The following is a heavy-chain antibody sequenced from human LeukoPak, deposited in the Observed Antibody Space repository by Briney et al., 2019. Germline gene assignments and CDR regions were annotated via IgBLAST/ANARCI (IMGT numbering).Heavy chain of an antibody. CDR2: IYHSGST. J-gene: IGHJ6*03. Sequence: PSGTLSLTCTVSGGSISSNNWWNWVRQPPGKGLEWIGQIYHSGSTNYNPSLKSRVTISVDTSKNQFSLKLSSVTAADTAVYYCARVVKNYGSGSYYKRSRYYYMDVWGKGTTVTVSS. V-gene: IGHV4-4*02. CDR3: ARVVKNYGSGSYYKRSRYYYMDV. CDR1: GGSISSNNW. D-gene: IGHD3-10*01.